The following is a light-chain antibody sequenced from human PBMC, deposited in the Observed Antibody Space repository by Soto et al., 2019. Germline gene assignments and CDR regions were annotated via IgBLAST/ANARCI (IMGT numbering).Light chain of an antibody. CDR2: NNN. J-gene: IGLJ2*01. V-gene: IGLV1-44*01. CDR3: AAWDDSLNGVV. Sequence: QAVVTQPPSASGTPGQRITISCSGSSSNIGSNIVNWYQQLPGTAPKLLIYNNNQRPSGVPDRFSGSKSGTSASLAISGLQSDDEADYYCAAWDDSLNGVVFGGGTKVTVL. CDR1: SSNIGSNI.